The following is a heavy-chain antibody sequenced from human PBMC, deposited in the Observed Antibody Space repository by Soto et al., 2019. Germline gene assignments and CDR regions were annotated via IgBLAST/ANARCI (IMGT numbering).Heavy chain of an antibody. CDR3: SADRPDIGVGWWV. D-gene: IGHD2-15*01. V-gene: IGHV1-58*02. CDR1: GSGFISSG. J-gene: IGHJ6*02. Sequence: SVKVSCKASGSGFISSGIQWVRQAHGQRLEWIGWIVVASGQTNYAQNFRGRVAITRDTSTATAYIELTGLTSEDTAVYFCSADRPDIGVGWWVWGQGTTVPVSS. CDR2: IVVASGQT.